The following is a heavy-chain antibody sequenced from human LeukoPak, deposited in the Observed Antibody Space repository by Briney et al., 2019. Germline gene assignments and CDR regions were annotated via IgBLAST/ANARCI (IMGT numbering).Heavy chain of an antibody. Sequence: GSLRLSCAASGSTFSSYAMSWVRQPPGKGLEWIGEINHSGSTNYNPSLKSRVTISVDTSKNQFSLKLSSVTAADTAVYYCARVSGDSDYWGQGTLVTVSS. CDR3: ARVSGDSDY. J-gene: IGHJ4*02. CDR1: GSTFSSYA. D-gene: IGHD6-13*01. CDR2: INHSGST. V-gene: IGHV4-34*01.